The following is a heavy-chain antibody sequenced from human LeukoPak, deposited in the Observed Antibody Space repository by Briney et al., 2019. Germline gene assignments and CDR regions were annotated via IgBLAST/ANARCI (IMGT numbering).Heavy chain of an antibody. Sequence: SETLSLTCTVSGGSISSYYWSWIRQPPGKGLEWIGYIYYSGSTNYNPSLKSRVTISVDTSKNQFSLKLSSVTAADTAVYYCARDFSPMVTGTFDYWGQGTLVTVSS. V-gene: IGHV4-59*01. CDR3: ARDFSPMVTGTFDY. J-gene: IGHJ4*02. CDR2: IYYSGST. D-gene: IGHD5-18*01. CDR1: GGSISSYY.